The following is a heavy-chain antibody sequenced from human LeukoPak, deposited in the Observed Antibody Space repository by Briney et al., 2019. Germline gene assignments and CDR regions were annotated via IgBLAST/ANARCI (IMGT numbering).Heavy chain of an antibody. D-gene: IGHD6-19*01. CDR3: ARRAVAGTHLDY. CDR2: INPNSGGT. Sequence: ASVKVSCKASGYTFTTFAMNWVRQAPGQGLEWMGWINPNSGGTNYAQKFQGWVTLTRDTSISTAYMELSRLRSDDTAVYYCARRAVAGTHLDYWGQGTLVTASS. V-gene: IGHV1-2*04. CDR1: GYTFTTFA. J-gene: IGHJ4*02.